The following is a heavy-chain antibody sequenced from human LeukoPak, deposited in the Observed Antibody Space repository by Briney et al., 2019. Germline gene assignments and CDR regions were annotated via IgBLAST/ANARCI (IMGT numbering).Heavy chain of an antibody. D-gene: IGHD6-19*01. V-gene: IGHV3-74*01. CDR1: EFSFSSYW. J-gene: IGHJ4*02. CDR3: ARDPSGWHSMDY. Sequence: GGSLRLSCAASEFSFSSYWMHWVRQAPGKGLVWVSRISRDGSSASYADSVRGRFTISRDNAKNTLYLQMNSLRAEETAIYYCARDPSGWHSMDYWGQGILVTVSS. CDR2: ISRDGSSA.